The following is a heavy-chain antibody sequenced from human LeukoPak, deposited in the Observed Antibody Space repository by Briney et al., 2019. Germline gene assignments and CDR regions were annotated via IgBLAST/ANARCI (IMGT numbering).Heavy chain of an antibody. D-gene: IGHD2-15*01. CDR1: GFTFSSYW. Sequence: GGSLRLSCAASGFTFSSYWMSWVRQAPGKGLEWVANIKQDGSEKYYVDSVKGRFTISRDNSKNTLYLQMNSLRAEDTAVYYCAKLLNSVVVVAATYYFDYWGQGTLVTVSS. CDR2: IKQDGSEK. J-gene: IGHJ4*02. V-gene: IGHV3-7*03. CDR3: AKLLNSVVVVAATYYFDY.